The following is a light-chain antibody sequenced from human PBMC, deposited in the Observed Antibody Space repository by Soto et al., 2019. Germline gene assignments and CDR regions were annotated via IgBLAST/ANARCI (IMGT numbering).Light chain of an antibody. Sequence: EIVMTQSPATLSVSPGERATLSCRASQSISNNLAWYQQKPGQAPRLLIYGASTRATGFPDRFSGSGSGTEFTLTISSLHSEDFEVYYCQQYYDWPITFGQGTRLEIK. CDR1: QSISNN. V-gene: IGKV3-15*01. CDR3: QQYYDWPIT. CDR2: GAS. J-gene: IGKJ5*01.